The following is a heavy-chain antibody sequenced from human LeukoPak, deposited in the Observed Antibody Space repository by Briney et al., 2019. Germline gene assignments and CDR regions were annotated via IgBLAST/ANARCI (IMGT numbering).Heavy chain of an antibody. J-gene: IGHJ6*02. V-gene: IGHV1-18*04. CDR3: ARGYCRGTSCHEHTLYGMDV. CDR1: GYTFTNYG. D-gene: IGHD2-2*01. Sequence: ASVKVSCKASGYTFTNYGFSWVRQPPGQGLEWMGWISTYSGNTNYAQQLQGRVTMTSDTSTSTVYMELRSLRSDDTAVYYCARGYCRGTSCHEHTLYGMDVWGQGTTVTVS. CDR2: ISTYSGNT.